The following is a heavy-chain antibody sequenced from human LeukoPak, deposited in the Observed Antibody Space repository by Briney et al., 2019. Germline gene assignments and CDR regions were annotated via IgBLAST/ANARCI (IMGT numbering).Heavy chain of an antibody. V-gene: IGHV4-61*08. CDR1: GGSLNGGSSDEYY. CDR3: ARGRGDSKGTRFDY. CDR2: IYYIGST. J-gene: IGHJ4*02. Sequence: SETLSLTCTVSGGSLNGGSSDEYYWSWIRRPPGKGLEYIGYIYYIGSTNYNPSLKSRVTMSIDTSKNQFSLKLTSVTAADTAVYYRARGRGDSKGTRFDYWGQGNLVTAS. D-gene: IGHD3-22*01.